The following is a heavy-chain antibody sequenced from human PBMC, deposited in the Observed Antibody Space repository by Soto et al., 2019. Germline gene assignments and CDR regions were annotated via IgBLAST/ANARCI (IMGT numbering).Heavy chain of an antibody. CDR2: INPNSGGT. CDR1: GYTFTGYY. CDR3: ARADWYCSSTGCQGYYYYGMDV. V-gene: IGHV1-2*02. D-gene: IGHD2-2*01. Sequence: ASVKVSCKASGYTFTGYYMHWVRQAPGQGLEWMGWINPNSGGTNYAQKFQGRVTMTRDTSISTAYMELSRLRSDDTAVYYCARADWYCSSTGCQGYYYYGMDVWGQGTTVTAP. J-gene: IGHJ6*02.